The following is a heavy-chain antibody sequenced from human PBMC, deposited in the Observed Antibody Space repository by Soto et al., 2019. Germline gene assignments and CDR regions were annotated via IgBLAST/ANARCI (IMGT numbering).Heavy chain of an antibody. CDR1: GFTFNSYA. J-gene: IGHJ5*02. D-gene: IGHD2-15*01. V-gene: IGHV3-30*04. Sequence: PGGSLRLSCAASGFTFNSYALHWVRQAPGKGLEWVAVISYDGSNKYYAESVKGRFTISRDNSKNTLYLQMNTLRTEDTAVYYCARDGRCGGGTCYSSGWFDPWGQGTLVTVSS. CDR2: ISYDGSNK. CDR3: ARDGRCGGGTCYSSGWFDP.